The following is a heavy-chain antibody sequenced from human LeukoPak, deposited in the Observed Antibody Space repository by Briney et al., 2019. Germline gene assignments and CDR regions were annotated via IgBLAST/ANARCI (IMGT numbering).Heavy chain of an antibody. V-gene: IGHV5-51*01. J-gene: IGHJ4*02. Sequence: GESLKISCKSSGYTFTTYWIGWVRQMPGKGLEWMGIIYPADSETRYSPSFQGQVTISADKSISTAYLQWSSLKASDTAMYYCTRQYCSGGTCYLGIDYWGQGTLVTVSS. CDR1: GYTFTTYW. D-gene: IGHD2-15*01. CDR2: IYPADSET. CDR3: TRQYCSGGTCYLGIDY.